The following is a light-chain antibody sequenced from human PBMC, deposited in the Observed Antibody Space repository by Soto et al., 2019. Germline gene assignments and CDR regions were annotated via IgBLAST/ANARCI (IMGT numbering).Light chain of an antibody. CDR2: GAS. V-gene: IGKV3-15*01. J-gene: IGKJ1*01. CDR1: QNVATN. Sequence: EAVLTQSPATLSVSPGEGATLSCRASQNVATNLAWYQQRPGQAPRLLIYGASKRAIGLPARFSGSGSGTEFTLTFTSLQSEDFAVYYCQQYNNWPQTFGQGTKVEIK. CDR3: QQYNNWPQT.